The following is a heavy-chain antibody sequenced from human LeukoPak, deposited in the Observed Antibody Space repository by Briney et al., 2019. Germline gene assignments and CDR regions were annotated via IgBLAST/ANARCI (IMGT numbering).Heavy chain of an antibody. CDR3: AKDVVYTPYYGGNEDY. V-gene: IGHV3-74*01. D-gene: IGHD4-23*01. Sequence: PGGSLRLSCAASGFTFSSYWMHWVRQAPGKGLVWVSRINSDGSSTSYADSVKGRFTISRDNAKNTLYLQMNSLRAEDTAVYYCAKDVVYTPYYGGNEDYWGQGTLVTVSS. J-gene: IGHJ4*02. CDR1: GFTFSSYW. CDR2: INSDGSST.